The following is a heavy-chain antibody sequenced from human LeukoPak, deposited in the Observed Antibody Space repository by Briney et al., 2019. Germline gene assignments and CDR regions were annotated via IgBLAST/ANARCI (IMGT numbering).Heavy chain of an antibody. CDR3: ARSDYYDSSGWTLDY. D-gene: IGHD3-22*01. V-gene: IGHV5-51*01. CDR1: AYSFTIYW. J-gene: IGHJ4*02. Sequence: GESLKISCKGPAYSFTIYWIGWVRQMPGKGLEWMGIIYPDDSDTRYSPSFQGQVTISADKSITTAYLQWSSLKASDTAMYYCARSDYYDSSGWTLDYWGQGTLVTVSS. CDR2: IYPDDSDT.